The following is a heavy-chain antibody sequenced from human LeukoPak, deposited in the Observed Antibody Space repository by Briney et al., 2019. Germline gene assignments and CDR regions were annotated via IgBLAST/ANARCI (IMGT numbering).Heavy chain of an antibody. Sequence: SETLSLTCTVSGYSISSGYYWGWIRQPPGKGLEWIGSIYHSGSTYYNPSLKSRVTISVDTSKNQFSLKLSSVTAADTAVYYCAITMVRGGRRGYYFDYWGQGTLVTVSS. V-gene: IGHV4-38-2*02. CDR1: GYSISSGYY. CDR2: IYHSGST. J-gene: IGHJ4*02. CDR3: AITMVRGGRRGYYFDY. D-gene: IGHD3-10*01.